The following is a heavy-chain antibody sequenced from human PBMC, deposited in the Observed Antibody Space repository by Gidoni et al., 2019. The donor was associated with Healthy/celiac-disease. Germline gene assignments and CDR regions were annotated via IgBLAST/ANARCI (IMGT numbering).Heavy chain of an antibody. CDR1: GFTFSSYS. CDR2: ISSSSSYI. CDR3: ARLDYYDSSGPSWGY. J-gene: IGHJ4*02. D-gene: IGHD3-22*01. Sequence: EVQLVESGGGLVKPGGSLRLSCAASGFTFSSYSINWVRQAPGKGLEWVSSISSSSSYIYYAASVKGRFTISRDNAKNSLYLQMNSLRAEDTAVYYCARLDYYDSSGPSWGYWGQGTLVTVSS. V-gene: IGHV3-21*01.